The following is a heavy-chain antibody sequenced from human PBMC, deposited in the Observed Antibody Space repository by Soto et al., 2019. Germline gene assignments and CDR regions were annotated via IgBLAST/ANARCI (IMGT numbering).Heavy chain of an antibody. CDR2: INPKSGGT. V-gene: IGHV1-2*04. CDR3: ARGESTDCSKGVWTFFFNPGMNA. J-gene: IGHJ6*02. CDR1: GYSFTDYH. Sequence: QVQLVQSGAEVKKPGASVKVSCKASGYSFTDYHIHWVRQAPGQGLEWLGRINPKSGGTSTAQTCQVWDHTPTSTSIITASVALTWLTYADTAIYYCARGESTDCSKGVWTFFFNPGMNAGGQGTTVT. D-gene: IGHD2-8*01.